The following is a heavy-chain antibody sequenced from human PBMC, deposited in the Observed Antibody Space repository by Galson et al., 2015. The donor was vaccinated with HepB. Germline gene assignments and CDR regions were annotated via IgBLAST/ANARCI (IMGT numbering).Heavy chain of an antibody. D-gene: IGHD6-19*01. Sequence: SVKVSCKASGYTFNTYGVSWVRQAPGQGLEWMGYINAYNGNTNYAQKFQGRVTMTTDTSTSTAYMEVRSLRSDDTAVYYCARDGRSNDWYEMHSKIEFWGQGTLDTVSS. CDR1: GYTFNTYG. V-gene: IGHV1-18*01. CDR3: ARDGRSNDWYEMHSKIEF. J-gene: IGHJ4*02. CDR2: INAYNGNT.